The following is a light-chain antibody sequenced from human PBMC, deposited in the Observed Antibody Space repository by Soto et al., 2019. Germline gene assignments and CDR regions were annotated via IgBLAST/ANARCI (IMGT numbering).Light chain of an antibody. CDR1: QSVSSY. Sequence: EIVLTQSPATLSLSPGERATLSCRASQSVSSYLAWYQQKPGQAPRLLIYDASHRATGIPASFSGSGSGTDFTLPISSLEPEDFAVYYCQQRSNWPLTFGGGTKV. J-gene: IGKJ4*01. CDR3: QQRSNWPLT. V-gene: IGKV3-11*01. CDR2: DAS.